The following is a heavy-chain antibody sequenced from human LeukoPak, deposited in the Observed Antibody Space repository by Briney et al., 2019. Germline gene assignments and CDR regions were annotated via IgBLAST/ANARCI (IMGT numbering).Heavy chain of an antibody. CDR3: ARDNGGVGYFPTHYYYYGMDV. CDR1: GFTFSSYW. Sequence: PGGSLRLSCAASGFTFSSYWMSWVRQAPGKGLEWVANIKQDGSEKYYVDSVKGRFTISRDNSKNTLYLQMNSLRAEDTAVYYCARDNGGVGYFPTHYYYYGMDVWGQGTTVTVSS. J-gene: IGHJ6*02. V-gene: IGHV3-7*01. D-gene: IGHD2-8*01. CDR2: IKQDGSEK.